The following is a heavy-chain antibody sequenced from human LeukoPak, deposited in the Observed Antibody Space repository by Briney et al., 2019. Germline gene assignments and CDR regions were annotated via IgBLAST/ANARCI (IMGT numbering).Heavy chain of an antibody. V-gene: IGHV4-4*07. J-gene: IGHJ3*02. CDR1: GGSISNYY. CDR3: ARDWYRGSYRSGAFDI. Sequence: SETLSLTCTVSGGSISNYYWTWIRQPAGKGLEWIGRISTSGSTNYNPSLKSRVTMSVDTSKNQFSLMLSSVTAADTAVYYCARDWYRGSYRSGAFDIWGQGTMVTVSS. CDR2: ISTSGST. D-gene: IGHD3-16*02.